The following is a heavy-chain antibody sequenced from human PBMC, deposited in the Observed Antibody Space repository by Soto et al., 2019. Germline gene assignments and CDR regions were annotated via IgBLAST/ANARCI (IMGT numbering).Heavy chain of an antibody. V-gene: IGHV3-30*18. Sequence: QLVESGGGMVPPGKSLRLSCTGSGFNFGNFAVHWVRQTPVKGLEWVAVISSHGRHQYYSDSVKGRFTISRDNANNTVHPQLSRPRREDTAVHFCAKDLGSSGWENFKHWGQGALVTVSS. CDR1: GFNFGNFA. CDR3: AKDLGSSGWENFKH. D-gene: IGHD6-19*01. J-gene: IGHJ4*02. CDR2: ISSHGRHQ.